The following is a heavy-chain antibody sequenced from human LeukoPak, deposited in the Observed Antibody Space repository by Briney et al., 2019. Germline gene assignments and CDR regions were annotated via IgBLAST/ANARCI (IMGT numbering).Heavy chain of an antibody. V-gene: IGHV1-24*01. Sequence: ASVKVSCKASGYTFTGYYMHWVRQAPGKGLEWMGGFDPEDGETIYAQKFQGRVTMTKDTSTDTAYMELSSLRSEDTAVYYCATPSRSGYSSSWYKGLNYWGQGTLVTVSS. J-gene: IGHJ4*02. CDR1: GYTFTGYY. CDR3: ATPSRSGYSSSWYKGLNY. D-gene: IGHD6-13*01. CDR2: FDPEDGET.